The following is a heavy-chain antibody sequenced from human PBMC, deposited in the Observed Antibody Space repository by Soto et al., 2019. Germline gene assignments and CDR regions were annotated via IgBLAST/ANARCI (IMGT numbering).Heavy chain of an antibody. CDR2: INSDGSST. CDR1: GFTFSSYW. CDR3: ARGPEGINWYTHPIDF. V-gene: IGHV3-74*01. Sequence: LRLSCAASGFTFSSYWMHWVRQVPGKGLVWVSRINSDGSSTTYADSVKGRFTISRDNAKNMLYLQMNSLRVEDTAVYYCARGPEGINWYTHPIDFWGQGTLVTVSS. D-gene: IGHD6-13*01. J-gene: IGHJ4*02.